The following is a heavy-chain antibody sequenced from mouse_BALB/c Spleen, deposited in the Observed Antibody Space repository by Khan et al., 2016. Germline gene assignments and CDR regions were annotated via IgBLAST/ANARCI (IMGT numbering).Heavy chain of an antibody. V-gene: IGHV2-9*02. CDR2: IWAGGST. D-gene: IGHD2-4*01. CDR3: ARDDQDYDAWFAS. J-gene: IGHJ3*01. Sequence: QVRLKESGPGLVAPSQSLSITCTVSGFSLTNSGVHWVRQPPGKGLDWLGVIWAGGSTDYNSALMSRLSITKDNSQNQVFLKMNSLQTDDTAMYYCARDDQDYDAWFASWGQGTLVTVSA. CDR1: GFSLTNSG.